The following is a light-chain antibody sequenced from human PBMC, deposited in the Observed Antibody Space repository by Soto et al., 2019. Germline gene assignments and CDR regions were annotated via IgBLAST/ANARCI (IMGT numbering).Light chain of an antibody. J-gene: IGLJ1*01. CDR2: EVT. Sequence: QSALTQPASVSGSPGQSITISCTGTSSDVAGYNHVSWYQHHPGKAPKLMIYEVTKRPSGVSNRFSGSKSGNTASLTISGLQAEDEADYYCSSYTTSRTLVFGTGTKLTVL. CDR1: SSDVAGYNH. CDR3: SSYTTSRTLV. V-gene: IGLV2-14*01.